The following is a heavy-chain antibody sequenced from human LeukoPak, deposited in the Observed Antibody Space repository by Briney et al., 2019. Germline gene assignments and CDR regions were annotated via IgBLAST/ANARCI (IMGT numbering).Heavy chain of an antibody. CDR1: GYSFTSYW. V-gene: IGHV5-51*01. Sequence: GESLKISCKGFGYSFTSYWIAWVRHLPGKGLGGLGIINPGTSDTRYSPSYHGHVPDPADQSVSTAYLQWSRLKASDSAIYYCARRGETSEGYDFWGQGPRITVSS. J-gene: IGHJ4*02. CDR2: INPGTSDT. CDR3: ARRGETSEGYDF. D-gene: IGHD3-10*01.